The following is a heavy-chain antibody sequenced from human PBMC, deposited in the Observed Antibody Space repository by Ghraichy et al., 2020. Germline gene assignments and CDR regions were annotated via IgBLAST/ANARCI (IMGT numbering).Heavy chain of an antibody. Sequence: GGSLRLSCAASGFTFSSYSMNWVRQAPGKGLEWVSSISSSSYIYYADSVKGRFTISRDNAKNSLYLQMNSLRAEDTAVYYCARGGTTRKAFDIWGQGTMVTVSS. CDR1: GFTFSSYS. D-gene: IGHD1-26*01. J-gene: IGHJ3*02. CDR2: ISSSSYI. V-gene: IGHV3-21*01. CDR3: ARGGTTRKAFDI.